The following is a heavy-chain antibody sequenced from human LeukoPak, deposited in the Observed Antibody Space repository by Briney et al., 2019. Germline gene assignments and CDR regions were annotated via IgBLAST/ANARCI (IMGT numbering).Heavy chain of an antibody. J-gene: IGHJ4*02. V-gene: IGHV3-21*01. CDR1: GFTFSSYS. CDR3: AREMATIDDY. Sequence: GGSLRLSCAASGFTFSSYSMNWVRQAPGKGLEWVSSISSISSHIDYADSVKGRFTISRDNAKNSMYLQMNSLSAEDTAVYYCAREMATIDDYWGQGTLVTVSS. CDR2: ISSISSHI. D-gene: IGHD5-24*01.